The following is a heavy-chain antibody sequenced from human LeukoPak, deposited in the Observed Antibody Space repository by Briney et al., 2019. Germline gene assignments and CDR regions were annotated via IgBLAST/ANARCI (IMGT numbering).Heavy chain of an antibody. J-gene: IGHJ5*02. Sequence: GGSLRLSCAASGFTFSDNYMSWIRQAPGKGLEWVSYISSSGSTIYYADSVKGRFTISRDNAKNSLYLQMNSLRAEDTAVYYCARDKDYILWFDPWGQGTLVTVSS. D-gene: IGHD4-11*01. CDR2: ISSSGSTI. CDR3: ARDKDYILWFDP. CDR1: GFTFSDNY. V-gene: IGHV3-11*01.